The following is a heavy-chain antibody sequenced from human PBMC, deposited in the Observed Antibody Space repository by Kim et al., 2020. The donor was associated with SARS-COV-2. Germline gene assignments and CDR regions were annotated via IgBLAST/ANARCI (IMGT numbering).Heavy chain of an antibody. CDR1: GYTLTELS. V-gene: IGHV1-24*01. Sequence: ASVKVSCKVSGYTLTELSMHWVRQAPGKGLEWMGGFDPEDGKTIYAQKFQGRVTMTEDTSTDTAYMELSSLRSEDTAVYYCATGPVGATSYYYYMDVWGKGTPVTVSS. CDR3: ATGPVGATSYYYYMDV. CDR2: FDPEDGKT. J-gene: IGHJ6*03. D-gene: IGHD1-26*01.